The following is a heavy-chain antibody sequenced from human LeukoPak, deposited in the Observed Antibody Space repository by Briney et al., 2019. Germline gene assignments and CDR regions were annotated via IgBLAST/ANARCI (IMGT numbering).Heavy chain of an antibody. D-gene: IGHD7-27*01. V-gene: IGHV3-9*01. CDR1: GFTFDDYA. J-gene: IGHJ4*02. CDR3: ASDLQGTTGDLGY. CDR2: ISWNSGSI. Sequence: GRSLRLSCAASGFTFDDYAMHWVRQAPGKGLEWVSGISWNSGSIGYADSVKGRFTISRDNAKNSLYLQMNSLRAEDTALYYCASDLQGTTGDLGYWGQGTLVTVSS.